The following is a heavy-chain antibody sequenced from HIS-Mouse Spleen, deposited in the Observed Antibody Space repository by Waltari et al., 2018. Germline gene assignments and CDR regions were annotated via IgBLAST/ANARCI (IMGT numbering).Heavy chain of an antibody. CDR1: GFTFSSYA. V-gene: IGHV3-30*04. D-gene: IGHD7-27*01. CDR3: ASLLTGDWYFDL. CDR2: ISNDGSKK. Sequence: QVQLVESGGGVVQPGRSLRLSCAASGFTFSSYAMHWVRQAPGKGLGWVAVISNDGSKKYYADSVKGRFTISRDNSKNTLYLQMNSLRAEDTAVYYCASLLTGDWYFDLWGRGTLVTVSS. J-gene: IGHJ2*01.